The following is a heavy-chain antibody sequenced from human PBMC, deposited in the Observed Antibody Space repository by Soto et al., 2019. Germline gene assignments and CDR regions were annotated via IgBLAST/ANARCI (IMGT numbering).Heavy chain of an antibody. J-gene: IGHJ4*02. V-gene: IGHV4-30-4*01. CDR2: IYDGGST. CDR1: GASVISVNYC. Sequence: QVQLQESGPGLVKPSQTLSLTCTVSGASVISVNYCWSWIRQPPDKRLEWIGHIYDGGSTFINPSLTKGVSISVDTSKNQFSLQLRSVSAADTAVYYCARGPSGDKVDYWGKGTLVTVSS. D-gene: IGHD7-27*01. CDR3: ARGPSGDKVDY.